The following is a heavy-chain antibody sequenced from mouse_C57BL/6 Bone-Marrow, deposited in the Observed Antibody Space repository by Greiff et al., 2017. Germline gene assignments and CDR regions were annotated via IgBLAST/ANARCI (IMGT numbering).Heavy chain of an antibody. CDR2: IYPGGGYT. Sequence: QVQLKESGAELVRPGTSVKMSCKASGYTFTNYWIGWAKQRPGHGLEWIGDIYPGGGYTNYNEKFKGKATLTADKSSSTAYMQFSSLTSEDSAIYYCARTFYFYWYFDVWGTGTTVTVSS. CDR1: GYTFTNYW. J-gene: IGHJ1*03. V-gene: IGHV1-63*01. D-gene: IGHD2-1*01. CDR3: ARTFYFYWYFDV.